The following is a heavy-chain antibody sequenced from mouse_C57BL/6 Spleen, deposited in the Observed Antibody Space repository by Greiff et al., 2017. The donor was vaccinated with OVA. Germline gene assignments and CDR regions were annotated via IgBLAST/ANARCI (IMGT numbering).Heavy chain of an antibody. Sequence: QVQLKQPGAELVKPGASVKMSCKASGYTFTSYWITWVKQRPGQGLEWIGDIYPGSGSTNYNEKFKSKATLTVDTSSSTAYMQLSSLTSEDSAVYYCARYDYDDYYAMDYWGQGTSVTVSS. CDR1: GYTFTSYW. CDR3: ARYDYDDYYAMDY. CDR2: IYPGSGST. V-gene: IGHV1-55*01. D-gene: IGHD2-4*01. J-gene: IGHJ4*01.